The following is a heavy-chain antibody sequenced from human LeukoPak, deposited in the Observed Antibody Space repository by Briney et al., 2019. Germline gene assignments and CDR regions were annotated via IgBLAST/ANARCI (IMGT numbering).Heavy chain of an antibody. CDR3: ANAYSVCWSGFDY. V-gene: IGHV3-23*01. J-gene: IGHJ4*02. Sequence: GGSLRLSCAASGFTFSSYAMSWVRQAPGKGLEWVSGISGSGGSTYYADSVKGRFTISRDNSKNTLYLQMNSLRAEDTAVYYCANAYSVCWSGFDYWGQGTLVSVSS. CDR2: ISGSGGST. CDR1: GFTFSSYA. D-gene: IGHD5/OR15-5a*01.